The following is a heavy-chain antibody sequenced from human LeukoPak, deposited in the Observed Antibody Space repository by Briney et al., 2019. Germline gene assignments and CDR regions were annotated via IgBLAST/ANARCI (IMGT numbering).Heavy chain of an antibody. V-gene: IGHV3-7*01. CDR1: GFIFRTYW. CDR3: CYYYDSSGYYY. D-gene: IGHD3-22*01. Sequence: GGSLRLSCSASGFIFRTYWMSWVRQAPGKGLEWVANIKQDGSEKYYVDSVKGRFIISRDNAKNSLYLQMNSLRAEDTAVYYCCYYYDSSGYYYWGQGTLVTVSS. J-gene: IGHJ4*02. CDR2: IKQDGSEK.